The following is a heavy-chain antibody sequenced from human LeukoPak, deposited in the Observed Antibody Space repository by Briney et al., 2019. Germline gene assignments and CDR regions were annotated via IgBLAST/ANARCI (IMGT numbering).Heavy chain of an antibody. CDR2: INHSGRS. CDR3: ARGPVVYSWYQLPRGFGP. D-gene: IGHD2-2*01. J-gene: IGHJ5*02. CDR1: GGSFSGYY. Sequence: PSETLSLTCAVYGGSFSGYYWSWIRQPPGKGLEWVGEINHSGRSNYNPSLKSRVTISVDTSKDQFSLNLSSVTATDTAVYYCARGPVVYSWYQLPRGFGPWGQGTLVTVSS. V-gene: IGHV4-34*01.